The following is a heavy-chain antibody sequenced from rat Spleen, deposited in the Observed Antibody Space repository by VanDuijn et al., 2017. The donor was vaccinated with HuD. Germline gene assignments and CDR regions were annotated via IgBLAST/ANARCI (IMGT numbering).Heavy chain of an antibody. Sequence: EVQLVESGGGLVQPGRSLKLSCAASGFSFSDYNMAWVRQAPKKGLEWVATIFYDGSSTYYRDCVKGRFTISRDNAKSSLYLQMDSLGSEDTATYYCARLDYPGVTDLDYWGQGVMVTVSS. CDR1: GFSFSDYN. CDR2: IFYDGSST. CDR3: ARLDYPGVTDLDY. D-gene: IGHD1-4*01. V-gene: IGHV5-7*01. J-gene: IGHJ2*01.